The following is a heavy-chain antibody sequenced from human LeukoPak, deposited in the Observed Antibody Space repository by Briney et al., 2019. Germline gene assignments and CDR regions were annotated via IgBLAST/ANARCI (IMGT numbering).Heavy chain of an antibody. CDR3: ARDYYGSGSYFYSDYYYYMDV. CDR2: ISWNSGSI. D-gene: IGHD3-10*01. Sequence: GRSLRLSCAASGFTFDDYAMHWVRQAPGKVLEWVSGISWNSGSIGYADSVKGRFTISRDNAKNSLYLQMNSLRAEDTAVYYCARDYYGSGSYFYSDYYYYMDVWGKGTTVTVPS. CDR1: GFTFDDYA. V-gene: IGHV3-9*01. J-gene: IGHJ6*03.